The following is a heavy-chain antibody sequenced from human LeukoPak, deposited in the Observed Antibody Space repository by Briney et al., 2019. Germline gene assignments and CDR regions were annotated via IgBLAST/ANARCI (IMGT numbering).Heavy chain of an antibody. J-gene: IGHJ4*02. Sequence: PGGSLRLSCAASGFTFSDYYMSWIRQAPGKGLEWVSYISTSGTTIRYADPVKGRFTISRDDAKNSLYLQMNNLRAEDTAVYYCARVRGSYSSDYWGKGTLVTVSS. D-gene: IGHD1-26*01. CDR3: ARVRGSYSSDY. CDR2: ISTSGTTI. CDR1: GFTFSDYY. V-gene: IGHV3-11*04.